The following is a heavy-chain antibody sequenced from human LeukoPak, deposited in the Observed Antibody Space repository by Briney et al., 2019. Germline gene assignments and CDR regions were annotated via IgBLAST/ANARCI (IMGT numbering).Heavy chain of an antibody. Sequence: GGSLRLSCAASGFTFSSYAMSWVRQAPGKGLEWVSAISGSGGSTYYADSVKGRFTISRDNSKNTLYQQMNSLRAEDTAVYYCAKSGSRTFWDYYGSGRPQYYFDYWGQGTLVTVSS. D-gene: IGHD3-10*01. V-gene: IGHV3-23*01. CDR3: AKSGSRTFWDYYGSGRPQYYFDY. CDR2: ISGSGGST. J-gene: IGHJ4*02. CDR1: GFTFSSYA.